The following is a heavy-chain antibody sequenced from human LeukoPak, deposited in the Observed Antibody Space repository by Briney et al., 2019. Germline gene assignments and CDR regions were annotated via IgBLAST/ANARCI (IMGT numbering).Heavy chain of an antibody. V-gene: IGHV3-23*01. CDR3: AKDGYCSSSSCPTGYFFDY. D-gene: IGHD2-2*01. CDR1: GFTFSSYA. J-gene: IGHJ4*02. Sequence: GGSLRLSCAASGFTFSSYAMSWVRQAPGKGLECVSAISGSGGSTYYADSVKGRFTISRDNSKNTLYLQMNSLRAEDTAVYYCAKDGYCSSSSCPTGYFFDYWGQGTLVTVSS. CDR2: ISGSGGST.